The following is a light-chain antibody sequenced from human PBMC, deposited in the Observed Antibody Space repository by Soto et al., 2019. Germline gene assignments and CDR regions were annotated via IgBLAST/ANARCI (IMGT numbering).Light chain of an antibody. CDR3: QQRHMWPIT. J-gene: IGKJ5*01. V-gene: IGKV3-11*01. Sequence: EVLLTQSPVTLSLSPGESSTLSCRASQSFRGLLAWYQQKNGQAPRLLIYDAYNRATGIPPRFSGSGYGTDFNLTISSLETEDSAVYYCQQRHMWPITFGQGTRLEIK. CDR2: DAY. CDR1: QSFRGL.